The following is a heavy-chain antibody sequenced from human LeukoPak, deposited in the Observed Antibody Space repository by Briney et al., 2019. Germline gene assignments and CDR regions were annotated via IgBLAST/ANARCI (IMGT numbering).Heavy chain of an antibody. Sequence: ASVKVSCKASGYAFDTYGISWVRQAPGQGLEWMGWISPYNGNTNYAQKLQGRVTMTTDISTNTAYMELRSLRSDDTAVYFCARGSQWPPYYFDSWGQGTLVTVSS. CDR2: ISPYNGNT. J-gene: IGHJ4*02. V-gene: IGHV1-18*01. D-gene: IGHD6-19*01. CDR3: ARGSQWPPYYFDS. CDR1: GYAFDTYG.